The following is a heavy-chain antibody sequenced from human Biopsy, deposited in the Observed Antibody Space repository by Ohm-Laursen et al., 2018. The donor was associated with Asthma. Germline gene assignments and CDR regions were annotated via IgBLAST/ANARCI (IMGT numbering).Heavy chain of an antibody. Sequence: SLRLSCTASGFSFSNFAIHWVRQAPGKGLEWVGVISKDASTQDYADSVKGRFTMARDNSKDTLDLQMNSLREEDTAVYYCARDGTDDAFDIWGQGTVVSVSS. J-gene: IGHJ3*02. V-gene: IGHV3-30*06. CDR3: ARDGTDDAFDI. CDR1: GFSFSNFA. D-gene: IGHD1-1*01. CDR2: ISKDASTQ.